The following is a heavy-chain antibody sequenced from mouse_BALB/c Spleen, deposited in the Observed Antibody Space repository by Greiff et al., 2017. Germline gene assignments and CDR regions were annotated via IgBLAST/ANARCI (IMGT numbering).Heavy chain of an antibody. D-gene: IGHD1-2*01. CDR2: ISSGSSTI. CDR3: ARHNYGNAMDY. V-gene: IGHV5-17*02. CDR1: GFTFSSFG. Sequence: EVQLQESGGGLVQPGGSRKLSCAASGFTFSSFGMHWVRQAPEKGLEWVAYISSGSSTIYYADTVKGRFTISRDKPKNTLFLQMSSLKSEDTAMYYCARHNYGNAMDYWGQGTSVTVSS. J-gene: IGHJ4*01.